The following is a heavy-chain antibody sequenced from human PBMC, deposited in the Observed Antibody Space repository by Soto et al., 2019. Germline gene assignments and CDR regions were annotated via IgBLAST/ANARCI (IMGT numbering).Heavy chain of an antibody. CDR1: GYTFTSYA. CDR3: ARGSDVVVPAAKGGWFDP. D-gene: IGHD2-2*01. Sequence: ASVKVSCKASGYTFTSYAMHWVRQAPGQRLERMGWINAGNGNTKYSQKFQGRVTNTRDTSASTAYMELSSLRSEDTAVYYCARGSDVVVPAAKGGWFDPWGQGTLVTVSS. CDR2: INAGNGNT. V-gene: IGHV1-3*01. J-gene: IGHJ5*02.